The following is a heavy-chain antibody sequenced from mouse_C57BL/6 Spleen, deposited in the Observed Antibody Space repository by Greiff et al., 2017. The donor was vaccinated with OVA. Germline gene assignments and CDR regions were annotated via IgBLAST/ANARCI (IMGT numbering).Heavy chain of an antibody. CDR3: ARPHYYGSSYRYAMDY. CDR1: GFTFSDYG. D-gene: IGHD1-1*01. CDR2: ISSGSSTI. J-gene: IGHJ4*01. V-gene: IGHV5-17*01. Sequence: EVHLVESGGGLVKPGGSLKLSCAASGFTFSDYGMHWVRQAPEKGLEWVAYISSGSSTIYYADTVKGRFTISRDNAKNTLFLQMTSLRSEDTAMYYCARPHYYGSSYRYAMDYWGQGTSVTVSS.